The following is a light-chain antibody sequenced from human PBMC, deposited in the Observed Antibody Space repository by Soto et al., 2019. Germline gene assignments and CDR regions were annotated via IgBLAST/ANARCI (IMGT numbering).Light chain of an antibody. CDR2: GAS. CDR3: QQANSFPLS. V-gene: IGKV1-12*01. Sequence: DIQLTXXXXSVSASVGDRVTPTCRANQTFSSWLAWYQHKPGKAPKLLVYGASTLHSGVPSRFSGGGSGTYFTLTISGLQPEDFGTYYCQQANSFPLSFGGGTKVDIK. CDR1: QTFSSW. J-gene: IGKJ4*01.